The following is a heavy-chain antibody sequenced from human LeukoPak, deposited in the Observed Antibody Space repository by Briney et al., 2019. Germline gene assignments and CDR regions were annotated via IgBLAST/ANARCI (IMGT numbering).Heavy chain of an antibody. Sequence: GGFLRLSCAASGFTFSSYAMSWVRQAPGKGLEWVSSISSSSSYIYYADSVKGRFTISRDNAKNSLYLQMNSLRAEDTAVYYCARSGIAAAANEDYWGQGTLVTVSS. D-gene: IGHD6-13*01. J-gene: IGHJ4*02. CDR3: ARSGIAAAANEDY. CDR1: GFTFSSYA. V-gene: IGHV3-21*01. CDR2: ISSSSSYI.